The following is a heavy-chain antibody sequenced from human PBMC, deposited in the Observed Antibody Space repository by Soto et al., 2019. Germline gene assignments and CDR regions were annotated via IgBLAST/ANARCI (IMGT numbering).Heavy chain of an antibody. D-gene: IGHD2-2*02. J-gene: IGHJ5*02. CDR1: GYTFSTYG. Sequence: QIQLVQSGVEVRKPGASVKVSCKASGYTFSTYGITWVRQAPGQGLEWVGWISAYNGDTNYAQKFQDRVTMTTDTSTSTAYMELRSLRSDDTAIYYCARDAGDIEVVSGSIWRCGYGWFDPWGQGTLVTVSS. V-gene: IGHV1-18*04. CDR3: ARDAGDIEVVSGSIWRCGYGWFDP. CDR2: ISAYNGDT.